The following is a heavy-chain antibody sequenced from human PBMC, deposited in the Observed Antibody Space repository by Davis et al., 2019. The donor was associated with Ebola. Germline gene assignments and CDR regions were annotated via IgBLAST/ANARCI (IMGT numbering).Heavy chain of an antibody. V-gene: IGHV4-34*01. J-gene: IGHJ5*02. D-gene: IGHD6-25*01. CDR2: IYHSGST. CDR1: GGSFSGYY. CDR3: ARGAAISRFDP. Sequence: SETLSLTCAAHGGSFSGYYWNWIRQPPGKGLEWIGYIYHSGSTYYNPSLKSRVTISVDTSKNQFSLKLSSVTAADTAVYYCARGAAISRFDPWGQGTLVTVSS.